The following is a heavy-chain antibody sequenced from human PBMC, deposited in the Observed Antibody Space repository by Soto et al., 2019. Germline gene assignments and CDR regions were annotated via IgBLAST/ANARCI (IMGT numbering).Heavy chain of an antibody. J-gene: IGHJ3*02. CDR1: GGSISSSSYY. D-gene: IGHD1-1*01. CDR3: ARNERVADAVDI. CDR2: IYYSGST. Sequence: PSETLSLTCTVSGGSISSSSYYWGWIRQPPGKGLEWIGSIYYSGSTYYNPSLKSRVTISVDTSKNQFSLKLSSVTAADTAVYYCARNERVADAVDIWGQGTMVTVSS. V-gene: IGHV4-39*01.